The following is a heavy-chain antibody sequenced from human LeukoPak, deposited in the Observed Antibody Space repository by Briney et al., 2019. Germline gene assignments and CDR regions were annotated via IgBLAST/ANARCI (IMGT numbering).Heavy chain of an antibody. V-gene: IGHV3-23*01. J-gene: IGHJ4*02. CDR2: ISDGGDKT. CDR1: GFTFSNFA. D-gene: IGHD2-15*01. Sequence: SGGSLRLSCTASGFTFSNFAMAWVRQASGKGLEWVSAISDGGDKTYYADSVKGRFTVSRDNSRKTLYLQINSLRAEDTALYYCAREEVGAAVDWGQGTLVTVSS. CDR3: AREEVGAAVD.